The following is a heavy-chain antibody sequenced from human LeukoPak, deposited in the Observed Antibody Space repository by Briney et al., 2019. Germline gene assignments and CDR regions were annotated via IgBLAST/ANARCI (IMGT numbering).Heavy chain of an antibody. V-gene: IGHV1-18*01. J-gene: IGHJ4*02. CDR1: GYTFTSYD. CDR2: ISLYNGNT. D-gene: IGHD3-3*01. CDR3: ARDLAIFGVVIIKLPGEAFDY. Sequence: ASVKVSCKASGYTFTSYDITWVRQAPGQGLEWMGWISLYNGNTKYAQKLQGRVTMTTDTSTSTAYMELRSLRSDDTAVYYCARDLAIFGVVIIKLPGEAFDYWGQGTLVTVSP.